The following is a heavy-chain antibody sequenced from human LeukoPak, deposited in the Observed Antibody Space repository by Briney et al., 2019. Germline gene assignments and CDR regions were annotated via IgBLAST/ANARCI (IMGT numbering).Heavy chain of an antibody. J-gene: IGHJ5*02. D-gene: IGHD6-25*01. CDR2: IIPIFDAT. CDR3: ARDLKYSSAPDLDKTFDP. Sequence: SVKVSCKASGGTFSSYAFSWVRQAPGQGLEWMGGIIPIFDATNYAQKFQGRVTITTDESTSTAYMELSSLRSEDTAVYYCARDLKYSSAPDLDKTFDPWGQGTLVTVSS. CDR1: GGTFSSYA. V-gene: IGHV1-69*05.